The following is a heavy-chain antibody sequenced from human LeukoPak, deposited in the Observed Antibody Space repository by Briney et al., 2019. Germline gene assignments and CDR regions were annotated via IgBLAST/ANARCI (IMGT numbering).Heavy chain of an antibody. D-gene: IGHD2-8*01. V-gene: IGHV3-23*01. CDR2: ISGSGGST. CDR3: AKGGGLMVYASNNWFDP. CDR1: GFTFTSYA. J-gene: IGHJ5*02. Sequence: GGSLRLSCAASGFTFTSYAMSWVRQAPGKGLERVSAISGSGGSTYYADSVKGRFTISRDNSKNTLYLQMNSLRAEDTAVYYCAKGGGLMVYASNNWFDPWGQGTLVTVSS.